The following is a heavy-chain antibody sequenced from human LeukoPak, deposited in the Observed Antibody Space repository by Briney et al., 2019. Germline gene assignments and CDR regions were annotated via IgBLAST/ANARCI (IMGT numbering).Heavy chain of an antibody. Sequence: SETLSLTCTVSSGSINSQYWSWIRQPAGKGLEWIGRIYSSGSTDYSPSLRSRVTMSVDMSNNRFSLKLSSVTAADTAVYYCARGSYGSRGKAYFDPWGQGTLVTVSS. CDR2: IYSSGST. J-gene: IGHJ5*02. CDR3: ARGSYGSRGKAYFDP. CDR1: SGSINSQY. D-gene: IGHD3-10*01. V-gene: IGHV4-4*07.